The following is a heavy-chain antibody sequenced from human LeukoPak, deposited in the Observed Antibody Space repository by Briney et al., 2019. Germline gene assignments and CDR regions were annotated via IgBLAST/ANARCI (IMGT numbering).Heavy chain of an antibody. CDR1: GGSISSYY. J-gene: IGHJ3*02. D-gene: IGHD3-22*01. V-gene: IGHV4-4*07. CDR3: AKSNGYGLIDI. Sequence: PSETLSLTCTVSGGSISSYYWSWSRQPAGKGLEWIGRIYSRGSTNYNPSLKSRVTISLDTSRNQFSLKLNSVTAADTAVYYCAKSNGYGLIDIWGQGTMVTVSS. CDR2: IYSRGST.